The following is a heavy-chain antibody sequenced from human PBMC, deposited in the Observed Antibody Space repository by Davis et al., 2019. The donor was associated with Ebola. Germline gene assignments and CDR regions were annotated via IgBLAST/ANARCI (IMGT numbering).Heavy chain of an antibody. V-gene: IGHV3-33*06. Sequence: PGGSLRLSCAASGFTFSSYGMHWVRQAPGKGLEWVAVIWYDGSNKYYADSVKGRFTISRDNSKNTLYLQMNSLRAEDTAVYYCAKDRSNYYDSSGLGHWGQGTLVTVSS. CDR3: AKDRSNYYDSSGLGH. D-gene: IGHD3-22*01. CDR2: IWYDGSNK. CDR1: GFTFSSYG. J-gene: IGHJ4*02.